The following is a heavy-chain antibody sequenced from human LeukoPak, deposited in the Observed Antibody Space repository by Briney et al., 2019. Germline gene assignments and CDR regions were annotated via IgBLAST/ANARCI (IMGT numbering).Heavy chain of an antibody. Sequence: SETLSLTCTVSGGSISSSSYYWGWIRQPPGKGLEWIGSIYYSGSTYYNPSLKSRVTISVDTSKNQFSLKLSSVTAADTAVYYCASPTEARNDAFDIWGQGTMVTVSS. J-gene: IGHJ3*02. CDR2: IYYSGST. CDR3: ASPTEARNDAFDI. D-gene: IGHD1-14*01. CDR1: GGSISSSSYY. V-gene: IGHV4-39*01.